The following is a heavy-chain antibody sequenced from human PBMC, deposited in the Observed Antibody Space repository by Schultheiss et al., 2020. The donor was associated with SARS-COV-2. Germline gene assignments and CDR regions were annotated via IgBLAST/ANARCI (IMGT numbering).Heavy chain of an antibody. V-gene: IGHV1-2*06. D-gene: IGHD3-3*01. J-gene: IGHJ3*02. CDR3: ARVRNDFWSGNAFDI. CDR2: INSDSGGT. CDR1: AYTFTGYY. Sequence: ASVKVSCRASAYTFTGYYMHWVRQAPGQGLEWMGRINSDSGGTNYAQKFQGRVTMTRDTSISTAYMELNRLKSDDTAVYYCARVRNDFWSGNAFDIWGQGTLVTVSS.